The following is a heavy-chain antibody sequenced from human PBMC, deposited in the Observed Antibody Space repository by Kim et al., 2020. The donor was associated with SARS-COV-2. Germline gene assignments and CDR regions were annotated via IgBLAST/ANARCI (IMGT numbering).Heavy chain of an antibody. CDR3: ARLYYYGSETYFDY. CDR1: GGSISSYY. J-gene: IGHJ4*02. CDR2: IYYSGST. D-gene: IGHD3-10*01. Sequence: SETLSLTCTVSGGSISSYYWSWIRQPPGKGLEWIGYIYYSGSTNYNPSLKSRVTISVDTSKNQFSLKLSSVTAADTAVYYCARLYYYGSETYFDYWGQGTLVTVSS. V-gene: IGHV4-59*13.